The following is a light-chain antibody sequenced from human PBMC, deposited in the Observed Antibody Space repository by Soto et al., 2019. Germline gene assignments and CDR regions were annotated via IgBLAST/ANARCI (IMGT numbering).Light chain of an antibody. Sequence: DIQMTQSPSTLSASVGDRVTITCRASQSISSWLAWYQQKPGKAPKLLIYDASRLESGAPSRFGGSGSGTEFTLTISSLQPDDFAAYYCQQYNSYPWTFGQGTKVEIK. CDR2: DAS. CDR1: QSISSW. V-gene: IGKV1-5*01. CDR3: QQYNSYPWT. J-gene: IGKJ1*01.